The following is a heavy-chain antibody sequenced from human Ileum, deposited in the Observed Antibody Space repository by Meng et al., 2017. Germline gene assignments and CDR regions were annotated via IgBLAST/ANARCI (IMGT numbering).Heavy chain of an antibody. J-gene: IGHJ4*02. CDR3: ARGTPGRSYSDY. Sequence: QVQPVPSGPEVKKPWASVNVSCKASDYTFTGYGVSWVRQAPGQGLEWMAWLGPHDGDTSHAPKFQGRVTVSADRPTATAYMELRSLRSDDTAVYYCARGTPGRSYSDYWGQGTLVTVSS. V-gene: IGHV1-18*01. D-gene: IGHD3-10*01. CDR1: DYTFTGYG. CDR2: LGPHDGDT.